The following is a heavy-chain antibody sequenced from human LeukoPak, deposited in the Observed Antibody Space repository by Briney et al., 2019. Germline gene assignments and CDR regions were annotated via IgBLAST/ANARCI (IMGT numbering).Heavy chain of an antibody. Sequence: GGSLRLSCAASGFTFSNYSMNWVRQSPGKGLEWLSYISGSATTMYSADSVKGRFIISRDNAKNSLYLQMNSLGAEDTAIYFCARDLISGATKSYYGMDVWGRGTTVTVSS. CDR3: ARDLISGATKSYYGMDV. D-gene: IGHD1-26*01. CDR1: GFTFSNYS. J-gene: IGHJ6*02. CDR2: ISGSATTM. V-gene: IGHV3-48*01.